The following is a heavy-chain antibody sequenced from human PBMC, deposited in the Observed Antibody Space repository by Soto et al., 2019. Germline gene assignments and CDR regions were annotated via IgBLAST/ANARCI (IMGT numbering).Heavy chain of an antibody. Sequence: PSETLSLTCTVSGGSISSGDYYWSWIRQPPGKGLEWIGYIYYSGSTYYNPSLKSRVTISVDTSKNQFSLKLSSVTAADTAVYYCARAGGDSSGYYPFWFDPWGQGTLVTVSS. CDR1: GGSISSGDYY. V-gene: IGHV4-30-4*01. D-gene: IGHD3-22*01. J-gene: IGHJ5*02. CDR3: ARAGGDSSGYYPFWFDP. CDR2: IYYSGST.